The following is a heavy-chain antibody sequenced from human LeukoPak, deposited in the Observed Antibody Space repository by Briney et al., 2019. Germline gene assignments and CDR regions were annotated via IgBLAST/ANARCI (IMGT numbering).Heavy chain of an antibody. CDR1: GFTFSSYA. V-gene: IGHV3-53*01. J-gene: IGHJ4*02. D-gene: IGHD4-17*01. CDR2: IYSGGST. Sequence: GGSLRLSCAASGFTFSSYAMSWVRQAPGKGLEWVSVIYSGGSTYYADSVKGRFTISRDNSKNTLYLQMNSLRAEDTAVYYCARESDYGDYSWDYWGQGTLVTVSS. CDR3: ARESDYGDYSWDY.